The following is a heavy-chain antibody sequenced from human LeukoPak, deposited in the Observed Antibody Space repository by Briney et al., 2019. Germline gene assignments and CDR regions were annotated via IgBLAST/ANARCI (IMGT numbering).Heavy chain of an antibody. J-gene: IGHJ4*02. CDR1: GGSISSGSYY. Sequence: SETLSLTCTVSGGSISSGSYYWSWIRQPAGKGLEWIGRIYTSGSTNYNPSLKSRVTISVDTSRNQFSLKLSSVTAADTAVYYCASLYYYGSGSYHDYWGQGTLVTVSS. CDR3: ASLYYYGSGSYHDY. V-gene: IGHV4-61*02. D-gene: IGHD3-10*01. CDR2: IYTSGST.